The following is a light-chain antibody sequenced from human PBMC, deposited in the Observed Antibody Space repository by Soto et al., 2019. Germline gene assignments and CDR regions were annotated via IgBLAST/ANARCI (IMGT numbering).Light chain of an antibody. V-gene: IGLV2-11*01. CDR1: SSDVGGYNY. J-gene: IGLJ3*02. CDR3: CSYAGSYTHWV. Sequence: QSALTQPRSVSGSPGQSVTISCTGTSSDVGGYNYVSWYQQYPGKAPKLIIYDVSKRPSGVPDRFSGSKSGNTASLTISGLQAEDDADYYCCSYAGSYTHWVFGGGTKLTVL. CDR2: DVS.